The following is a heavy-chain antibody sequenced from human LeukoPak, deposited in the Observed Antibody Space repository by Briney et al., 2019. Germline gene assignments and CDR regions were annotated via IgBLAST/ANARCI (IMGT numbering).Heavy chain of an antibody. CDR1: GYTFTSYG. Sequence: ASVKVSCKASGYTFTSYGISWVRQAPGQGLEWMGWISAYNGNTNYAQKLQGRVTMTTDTSTSTAYMELRSLRSDDSAVYYCARRHRANRNFDYWGQGTLVTVSS. J-gene: IGHJ4*02. CDR2: ISAYNGNT. CDR3: ARRHRANRNFDY. V-gene: IGHV1-18*01.